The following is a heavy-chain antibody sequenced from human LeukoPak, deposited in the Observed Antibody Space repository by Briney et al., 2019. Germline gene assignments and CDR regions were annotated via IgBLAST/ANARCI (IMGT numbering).Heavy chain of an antibody. D-gene: IGHD3-9*01. CDR1: GGSISSYY. J-gene: IGHJ4*02. V-gene: IGHV4-59*12. CDR2: IYYSGST. Sequence: SETLSLTCTVSGGSISSYYWSWIRQPPGKGLEWIGYIYYSGSTNYNPSLKSRVTISVDTSKNQFSLKLSSVTAADTAVYYCARDRGRYDILTGYRSGRLDYWGQGTLVSVSS. CDR3: ARDRGRYDILTGYRSGRLDY.